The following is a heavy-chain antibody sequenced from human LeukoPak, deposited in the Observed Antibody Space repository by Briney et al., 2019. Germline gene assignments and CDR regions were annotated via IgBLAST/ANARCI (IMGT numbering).Heavy chain of an antibody. D-gene: IGHD1-26*01. Sequence: GRSLTLSCAASGFTFDDFAMHWVRQAPGKGREGVSGTSWNSGSIGYADSVKVRFTISRDNAKISLYLQMNSLRAEDTALYYCAKGHGSYPSLDYWGQGTLVTVSS. CDR2: TSWNSGSI. CDR3: AKGHGSYPSLDY. CDR1: GFTFDDFA. J-gene: IGHJ4*02. V-gene: IGHV3-9*01.